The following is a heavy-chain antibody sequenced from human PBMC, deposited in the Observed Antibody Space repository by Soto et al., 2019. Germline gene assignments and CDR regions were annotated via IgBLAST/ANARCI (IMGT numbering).Heavy chain of an antibody. CDR1: GFSLSTSGMG. CDR3: AHYSSTSSFDY. V-gene: IGHV2-5*02. D-gene: IGHD6-13*01. J-gene: IGHJ4*02. CDR2: IYWDDDK. Sequence: QITLKESGPPLVKPTQTFTLACTFSGFSLSTSGMGVGWIRQPPGKALEWLALIYWDDDKRYSPSLKSRLTITTDTSKNQVVLTMTNMDPVDTATYYCAHYSSTSSFDYWGQGTLVTVSS.